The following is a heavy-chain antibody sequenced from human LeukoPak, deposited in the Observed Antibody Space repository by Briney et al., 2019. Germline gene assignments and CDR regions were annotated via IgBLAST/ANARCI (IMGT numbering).Heavy chain of an antibody. CDR1: GFTFSSYW. Sequence: PGGSLRLSCAVSGFTFSSYWMHWVRQAPGKGLVWVSRIDRDGSRINYADSVKGRFTISRDNGKNTLFLQMNSLRAEDTAVYYCASQDCSGGRCHFAGADPFDYWGQGTLVTVSS. J-gene: IGHJ4*02. D-gene: IGHD2-15*01. CDR3: ASQDCSGGRCHFAGADPFDY. CDR2: IDRDGSRI. V-gene: IGHV3-74*01.